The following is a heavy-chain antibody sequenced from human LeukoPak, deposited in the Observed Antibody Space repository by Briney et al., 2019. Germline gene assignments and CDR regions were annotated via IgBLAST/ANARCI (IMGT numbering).Heavy chain of an antibody. J-gene: IGHJ4*02. CDR3: GTSRSRTSGFDY. V-gene: IGHV3-53*01. Sequence: SGGSLRLSCAASGFTVSSNYMNWVRQAPGKGLEWVSVIYNDGGTYYADSVKGRFTISRDSSKNTLYLQMNSLRAEDTAVYYCGTSRSRTSGFDYWGQGTLVTVSS. CDR1: GFTVSSNY. CDR2: IYNDGGT. D-gene: IGHD2-8*02.